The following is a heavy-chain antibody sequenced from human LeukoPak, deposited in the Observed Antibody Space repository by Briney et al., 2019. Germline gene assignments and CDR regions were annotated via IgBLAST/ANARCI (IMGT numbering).Heavy chain of an antibody. D-gene: IGHD4-11*01. CDR3: ARGTVNHYYYYMDV. CDR1: GYTFTGYY. Sequence: GASVKVSCKASGYTFTGYYMHWVRQAPGQGLEWMGWINPNSGGTNYAQKFQGRDTMTRDTSISTAYMELSRLRSDDTAVYYCARGTVNHYYYYMDVWGKGTTVTVSS. J-gene: IGHJ6*03. CDR2: INPNSGGT. V-gene: IGHV1-2*02.